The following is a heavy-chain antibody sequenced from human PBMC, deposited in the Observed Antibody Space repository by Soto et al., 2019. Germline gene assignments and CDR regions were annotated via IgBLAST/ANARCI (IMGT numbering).Heavy chain of an antibody. CDR2: INPNSGGT. Sequence: ASVKVSCKASGYTFTGYYMHWVRQAPGQGLEWMGWINPNSGGTNYAQKFQGRVTMTRDTSISTAYMELSRLRSDDTAVYYCARPYSSSCCWFDPWGQGTLVTVSS. J-gene: IGHJ5*02. D-gene: IGHD6-13*01. CDR3: ARPYSSSCCWFDP. CDR1: GYTFTGYY. V-gene: IGHV1-2*02.